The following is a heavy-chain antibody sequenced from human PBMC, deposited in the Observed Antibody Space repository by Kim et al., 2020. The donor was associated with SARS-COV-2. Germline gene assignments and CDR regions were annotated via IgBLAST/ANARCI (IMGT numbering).Heavy chain of an antibody. CDR3: ARGRVSGTYSDY. CDR2: IKEDGSEK. D-gene: IGHD1-26*01. J-gene: IGHJ4*02. V-gene: IGHV3-7*01. Sequence: GGSLRLSCVASGFTFSNFWMSWVRQAPGKGLEWMANIKEDGSEKYYVDSVKGRFTISRDNAKRSLFLQMNSLRAEDTAVYFCARGRVSGTYSDYWGQGTPVTVSS. CDR1: GFTFSNFW.